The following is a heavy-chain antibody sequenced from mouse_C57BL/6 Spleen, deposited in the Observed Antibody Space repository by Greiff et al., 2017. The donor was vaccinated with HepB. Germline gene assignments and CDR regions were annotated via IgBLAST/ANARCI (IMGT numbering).Heavy chain of an antibody. J-gene: IGHJ1*03. V-gene: IGHV1-22*01. Sequence: VQLQQSGPELVKPGASVKMSCKASGYTFTDYNMHWVKQSHGKSLEWIGYINPNNGGTSYNQKFKGKATLTVNKSSSTAYMELRSLTSEDSAVYYCARGTTVVATHWYFDVWGTGTTVTVSS. D-gene: IGHD1-1*01. CDR1: GYTFTDYN. CDR2: INPNNGGT. CDR3: ARGTTVVATHWYFDV.